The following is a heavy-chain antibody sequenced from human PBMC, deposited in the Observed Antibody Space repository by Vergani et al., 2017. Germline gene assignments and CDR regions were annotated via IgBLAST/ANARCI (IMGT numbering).Heavy chain of an antibody. V-gene: IGHV3-11*01. D-gene: IGHD3-16*01. CDR2: ISSSAYDM. CDR1: GFTFSDFQ. CDR3: AKHFRGWGIDY. J-gene: IGHJ4*02. Sequence: QEQLVESGGGLVKPGGSLRLSCAVSGFTFSDFQMAWIRQAPGKGLKWISSISSSAYDMYYEDSVKGRFTISRDNAKNTLYLQMNSLRAEDTATYYCAKHFRGWGIDYWGQGTQVIVSS.